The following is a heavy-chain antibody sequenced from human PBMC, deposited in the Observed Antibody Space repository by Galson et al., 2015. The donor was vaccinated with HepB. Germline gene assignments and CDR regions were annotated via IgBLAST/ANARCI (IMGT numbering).Heavy chain of an antibody. Sequence: SLRLSCAASGFPFSSYGMHWVRQAPGKGLEWVSYINRDSSIINYADSIKGRFTLSRDNAKNSLYLQMNSQRDDDTAVYYCARGCSSTSCYVWGQGTTVTVSS. CDR3: ARGCSSTSCYV. CDR1: GFPFSSYG. V-gene: IGHV3-48*02. CDR2: INRDSSII. J-gene: IGHJ6*02. D-gene: IGHD2-2*01.